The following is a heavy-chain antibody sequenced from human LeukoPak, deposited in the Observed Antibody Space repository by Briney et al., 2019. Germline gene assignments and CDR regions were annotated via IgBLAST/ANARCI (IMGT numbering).Heavy chain of an antibody. D-gene: IGHD3-3*01. CDR2: IYHSGST. CDR3: ALIGGNYYYGMDV. Sequence: SETLSLTCTVSGGSISSYYWSWIRQPPGKGLEWIGYIYHSGSTNYNPSLKSRVTISVDTSENQFSLKLSSVTAADTAVYYCALIGGNYYYGMDVWGQGTAVTVSS. CDR1: GGSISSYY. V-gene: IGHV4-59*01. J-gene: IGHJ6*02.